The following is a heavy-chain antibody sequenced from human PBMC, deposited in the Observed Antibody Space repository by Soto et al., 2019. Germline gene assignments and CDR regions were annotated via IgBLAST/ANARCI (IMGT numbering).Heavy chain of an antibody. CDR1: GYTFTSYT. V-gene: IGHV1-3*01. D-gene: IGHD4-17*01. CDR2: INAGNGNT. CDR3: ARGVIDYGDINSYFDY. Sequence: QVQLVQSGAEVKKPGASVKVSCKASGYTFTSYTIHWVRQAPGQRLEWMGWINAGNGNTKYSQKFQGRVTITRDTSASTAYMELSSLRSEDTAVYYCARGVIDYGDINSYFDYWGQGTLVTVSS. J-gene: IGHJ4*02.